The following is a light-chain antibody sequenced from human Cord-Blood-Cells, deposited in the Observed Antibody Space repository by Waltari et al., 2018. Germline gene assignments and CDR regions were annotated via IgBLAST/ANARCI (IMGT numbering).Light chain of an antibody. CDR1: QSISSY. CDR3: QQGYSTGT. J-gene: IGKJ1*01. V-gene: IGKV1-39*01. CDR2: AAS. Sequence: DIQMTQSPSSLSASVGDRDTITCRTSQSISSYLNWYQQNPGKAPKLLIYAASTLHSWVPSRCSVSGSGTDFTLTISSLQRENFATYYGQQGYSTGTFDQGTKVEIK.